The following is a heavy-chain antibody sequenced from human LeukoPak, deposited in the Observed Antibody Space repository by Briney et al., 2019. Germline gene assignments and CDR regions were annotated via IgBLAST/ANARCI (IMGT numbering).Heavy chain of an antibody. J-gene: IGHJ4*02. Sequence: SETLSLTCTVSGYSISSGYYWGWIRQPPGKGLEWIGSIYHSGSTYYNPSLKSRVTISVDTSKNQFSLKLTSVTATDTAIYYCARELPRRYFDYWGQGTLVTVSS. V-gene: IGHV4-38-2*02. CDR1: GYSISSGYY. CDR2: IYHSGST. CDR3: ARELPRRYFDY.